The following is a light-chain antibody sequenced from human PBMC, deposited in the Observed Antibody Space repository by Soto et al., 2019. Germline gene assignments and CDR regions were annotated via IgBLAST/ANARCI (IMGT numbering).Light chain of an antibody. CDR2: EGS. V-gene: IGLV2-23*01. CDR1: SSDVGSYNL. CDR3: CSYAGSPYV. J-gene: IGLJ1*01. Sequence: QSALTQPASVSGSPGQSITISCTGTSSDVGSYNLVSWYQQHPGKAPKLMIYEGSKRPSGVSNRFSGSKSGNTASLTISGLEAEDDADYYCCSYAGSPYVFGTGNKLTVL.